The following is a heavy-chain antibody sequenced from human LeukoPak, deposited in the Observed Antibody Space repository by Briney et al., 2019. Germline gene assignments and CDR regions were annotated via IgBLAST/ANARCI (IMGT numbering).Heavy chain of an antibody. D-gene: IGHD3-22*01. CDR1: GYTFTGYY. CDR2: INPNSGGT. J-gene: IGHJ4*02. CDR3: ARHLYYYDSSGYYSSLGY. V-gene: IGHV1-2*02. Sequence: ASVKVSCKASGYTFTGYYMHWVRQAPGQGLEWMGWINPNSGGTNYAQKFQGRVTMTRDTSISTAYTELSRLRSDDTAVYYCARHLYYYDSSGYYSSLGYWGQGTLVTVSS.